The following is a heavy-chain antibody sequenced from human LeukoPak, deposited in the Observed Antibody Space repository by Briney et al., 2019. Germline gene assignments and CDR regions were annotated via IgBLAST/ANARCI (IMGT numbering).Heavy chain of an antibody. Sequence: GGSLRLSCAASGFTFGGYAMHWVRQAPGKGLEWVAVISYDGSNKYYADSVKGRFTISRDNSKNTLYLQMNSLRTEDTAVYYCARTPHYYDSSGYLLVPYYFDYWGQGTLVTVSS. V-gene: IGHV3-30*04. J-gene: IGHJ4*02. CDR3: ARTPHYYDSSGYLLVPYYFDY. CDR2: ISYDGSNK. CDR1: GFTFGGYA. D-gene: IGHD3-22*01.